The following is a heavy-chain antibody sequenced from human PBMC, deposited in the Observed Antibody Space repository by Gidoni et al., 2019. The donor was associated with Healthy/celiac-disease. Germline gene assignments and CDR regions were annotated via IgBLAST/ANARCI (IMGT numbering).Heavy chain of an antibody. CDR2: IKQDGSEK. Sequence: EVQLVESGGGLVQPGGSLRLSCAASGFTFSSYWMSWVRQAQGKGREWVANIKQDGSEKYYVDSVKGRCTISRDNAKNSLYLQMNSLRAEDTAVYYCARDSSSWYYFDYWGQGTLVTVSS. CDR3: ARDSSSWYYFDY. CDR1: GFTFSSYW. J-gene: IGHJ4*02. D-gene: IGHD6-13*01. V-gene: IGHV3-7*01.